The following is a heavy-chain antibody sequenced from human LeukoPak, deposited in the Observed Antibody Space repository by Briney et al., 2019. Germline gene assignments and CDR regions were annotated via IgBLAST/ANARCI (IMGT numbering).Heavy chain of an antibody. CDR2: IIPIFGTA. J-gene: IGHJ4*02. CDR1: GGTFSSYA. V-gene: IGHV1-69*05. Sequence: GASVKVSCKASGGTFSSYAISWVRQAPGQGLEWMGRIIPIFGTANYAQKFQGRVTITTDESTSTAYMELSSLRSEDTAVYYCARDSIRDGTNSGFDYWGQGTLVIVSS. CDR3: ARDSIRDGTNSGFDY. D-gene: IGHD5-24*01.